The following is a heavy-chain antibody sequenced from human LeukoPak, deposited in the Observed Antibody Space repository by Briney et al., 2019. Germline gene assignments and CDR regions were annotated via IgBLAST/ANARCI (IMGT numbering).Heavy chain of an antibody. V-gene: IGHV3-15*01. CDR1: GFTFSNAW. J-gene: IGHJ4*02. CDR3: ARGGGYGRYYFDY. D-gene: IGHD5-18*01. CDR2: IKSKTDGGTT. Sequence: PGGSLRLSCAASGFTFSNAWMSWVRQAPGKGLEWVGRIKSKTDGGTTDYAAPVKGRFTISRDDSKNTLDLQMNSLRAEDMAVYYCARGGGYGRYYFDYWGQGTLVTVSS.